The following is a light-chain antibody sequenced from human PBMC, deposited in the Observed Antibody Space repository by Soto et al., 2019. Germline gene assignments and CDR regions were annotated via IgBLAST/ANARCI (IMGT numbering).Light chain of an antibody. CDR1: QGISNY. V-gene: IGKV1-27*01. CDR2: AAS. Sequence: DIQMTQIPSSLSPPLGDRGPIPCRASQGISNYLAWYQQKPGKVPKLLIYAASNLQSGVPSRFSGSGSGTDFTLTISSLQPEDFATYYCQKYNSAPPTFAQGTKVDIK. J-gene: IGKJ1*01. CDR3: QKYNSAPPT.